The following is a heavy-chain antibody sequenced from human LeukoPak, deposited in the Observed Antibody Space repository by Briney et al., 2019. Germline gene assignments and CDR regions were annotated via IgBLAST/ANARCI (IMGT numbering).Heavy chain of an antibody. J-gene: IGHJ4*02. D-gene: IGHD3-3*01. CDR3: ARGYYDFWSGYPNY. V-gene: IGHV3-30-3*01. CDR2: ISYDGSNK. CDR1: GFTFSSYA. Sequence: PGRSLRLSCAASGFTFSSYAMHWVCQAPGKGLEWVAVISYDGSNKYYADSVKGRFTISRDNSKNTLYLQMNSLRAEDTAVYYCARGYYDFWSGYPNYWGQGTLVTVSS.